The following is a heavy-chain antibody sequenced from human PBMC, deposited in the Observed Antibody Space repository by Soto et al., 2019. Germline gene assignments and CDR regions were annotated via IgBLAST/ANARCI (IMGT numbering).Heavy chain of an antibody. CDR3: ARIGWNQDYYYYYGMDV. J-gene: IGHJ6*02. CDR2: ISSSSSTI. V-gene: IGHV3-48*02. Sequence: GGSLRLSCAASGFTFSSYSMNWVRQAPGKGLEWVSYISSSSSTIYYADSVKGRFTISRDNAKNSLYLQMNSLRDEDTAVYYCARIGWNQDYYYYYGMDVWGQGTTVTVSS. CDR1: GFTFSSYS. D-gene: IGHD1-1*01.